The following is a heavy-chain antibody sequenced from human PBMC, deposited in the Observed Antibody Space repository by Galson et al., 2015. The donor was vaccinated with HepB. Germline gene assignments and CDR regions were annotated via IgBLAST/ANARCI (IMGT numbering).Heavy chain of an antibody. CDR1: GGTFSSYA. D-gene: IGHD6-13*01. V-gene: IGHV1-69*06. J-gene: IGHJ2*01. Sequence: SVKVSCKASGGTFSSYATSWVRQAPGQGLEWMGGIIPIFGTANYAQKFQGRVTITADKSTSTAYMELSSLRSEDTAVYYCARRNSSSWYRAWYFDLWGRGTLVTVSS. CDR2: IIPIFGTA. CDR3: ARRNSSSWYRAWYFDL.